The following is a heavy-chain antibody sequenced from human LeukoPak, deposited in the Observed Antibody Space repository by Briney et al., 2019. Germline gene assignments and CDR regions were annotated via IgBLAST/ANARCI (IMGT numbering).Heavy chain of an antibody. V-gene: IGHV3-30*02. D-gene: IGHD3-22*01. CDR3: AKSGTYDSSGYRAFDI. CDR2: IRNDGTIK. J-gene: IGHJ3*02. Sequence: GGSLRLSCAASGFTFRTYGMHWVRQAPGKGLEWVAFIRNDGTIKYYADSVKGRFTISRDNSKNTLYLQMNSLRAEDTAVYYCAKSGTYDSSGYRAFDIWGQGTMVTVSS. CDR1: GFTFRTYG.